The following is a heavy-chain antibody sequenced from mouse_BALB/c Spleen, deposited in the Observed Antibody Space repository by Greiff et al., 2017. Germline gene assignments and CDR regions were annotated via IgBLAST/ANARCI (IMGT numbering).Heavy chain of an antibody. V-gene: IGHV5-6-4*01. CDR2: ISSGGSYT. J-gene: IGHJ2*01. CDR3: TRVRITTVVADFDY. D-gene: IGHD1-1*01. CDR1: GFTFSSYT. Sequence: EVKLVESGGGLVKPGGSLKLSCAASGFTFSSYTMSWVRQTPEKRLEWVATISSGGSYTYYPDSVKGRFTISRDNAKNTLYLQMSSLKSEDTAMYYCTRVRITTVVADFDYWGQGTTLTVSS.